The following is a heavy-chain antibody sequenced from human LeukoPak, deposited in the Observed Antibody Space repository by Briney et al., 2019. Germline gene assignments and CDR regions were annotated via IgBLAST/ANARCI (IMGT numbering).Heavy chain of an antibody. Sequence: SQTLSLTCAISGDILSSNSAAWNWIRQSPSRGLEWLVRTYYRSKLYNDYAVSVKSRITINPDTSKNQFSLQLNSVTPEDTAVYYCARSIAVAGTLNYWGQGTLVTVSS. CDR3: ARSIAVAGTLNY. D-gene: IGHD6-19*01. CDR2: TYYRSKLYN. J-gene: IGHJ4*02. CDR1: GDILSSNSAA. V-gene: IGHV6-1*01.